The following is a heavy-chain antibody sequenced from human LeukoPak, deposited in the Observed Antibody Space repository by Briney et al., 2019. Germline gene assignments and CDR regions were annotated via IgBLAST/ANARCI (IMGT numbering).Heavy chain of an antibody. Sequence: PSETLSLTCTGSGGSISGSYWSWVRQPPGKGLEWVAYMYNSGSTNYNPSPKSRVTISIDTSKNQFSLKLSSLTAADTAIYYCARGIESYGDYGYWGQGILVTVSS. CDR3: ARGIESYGDYGY. D-gene: IGHD4-17*01. CDR2: MYNSGST. J-gene: IGHJ4*02. CDR1: GGSISGSY. V-gene: IGHV4-59*01.